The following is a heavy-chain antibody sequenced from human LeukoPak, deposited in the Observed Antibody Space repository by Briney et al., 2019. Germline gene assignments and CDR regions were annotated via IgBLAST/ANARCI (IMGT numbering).Heavy chain of an antibody. V-gene: IGHV4-61*08. CDR1: GGSISSGDYY. CDR2: IYYSGST. D-gene: IGHD3-10*01. J-gene: IGHJ4*02. CDR3: ARGRGGPYYFDY. Sequence: PSQTLSLTCTVPGGSISSGDYYWSWIRQPPGRGLEWIGNIYYSGSTNYNPSLNSRVTISVDTSKNQFSLKLSSVTAADTAVYYCARGRGGPYYFDYWGQGSLVTVSS.